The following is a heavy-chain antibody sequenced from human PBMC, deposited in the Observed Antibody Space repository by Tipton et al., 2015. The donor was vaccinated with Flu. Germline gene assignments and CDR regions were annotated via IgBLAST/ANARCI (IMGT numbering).Heavy chain of an antibody. CDR2: IYTSGSA. CDR1: GDSISSYY. Sequence: TLSLTCTVSGDSISSYYWSWIRQPAGKGLEWIGRIYTSGSAIHNPSLKSRVTMSVDTSKNQFSLKLSSVTAADTAVYYCARASGSGTYVIFDYWGQGTLVTVSS. CDR3: ARASGSGTYVIFDY. D-gene: IGHD3-10*01. J-gene: IGHJ4*02. V-gene: IGHV4-4*07.